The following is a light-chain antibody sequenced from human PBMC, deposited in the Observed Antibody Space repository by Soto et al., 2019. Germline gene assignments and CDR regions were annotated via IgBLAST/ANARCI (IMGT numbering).Light chain of an antibody. Sequence: QSVLTQPPSVSAAPGQKVTISCSGSSSNIGGNSVSWYQQLPGTAPKLLIYDDDKRPSGIPDRFSGSKSGTSATLGITGFQTGDEADYYCGSWDSSLSAYVFATGTKGTVL. V-gene: IGLV1-51*01. CDR1: SSNIGGNS. CDR2: DDD. J-gene: IGLJ1*01. CDR3: GSWDSSLSAYV.